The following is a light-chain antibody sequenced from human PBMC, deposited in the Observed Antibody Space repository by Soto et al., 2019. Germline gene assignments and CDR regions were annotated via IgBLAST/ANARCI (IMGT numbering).Light chain of an antibody. CDR2: DAS. CDR1: QDIAKN. Sequence: IQMTQSPSSLSASVGDRVTITCQASQDIAKNLNWYQQKPGKAPKLLIYDASSLQTGVPSRFRGSGSATQFTFPISSLQSEDIATYYCQQYDNLLPITFGQGTRLEIK. V-gene: IGKV1-33*01. J-gene: IGKJ5*01. CDR3: QQYDNLLPIT.